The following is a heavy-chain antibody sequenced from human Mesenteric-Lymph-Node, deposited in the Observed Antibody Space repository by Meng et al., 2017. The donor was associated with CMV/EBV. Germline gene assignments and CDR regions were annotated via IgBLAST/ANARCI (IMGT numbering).Heavy chain of an antibody. CDR2: ISYDGSNK. Sequence: GESLKISCAASGLTFSSYAMHWVRQAPGKGLEWVAVISYDGSNKYYADSVKGRFTISRDNSKNTLYLQMNSLRAEDTAVYYCARAGQQYGGVGYWGQGTLVTVSS. CDR3: ARAGQQYGGVGY. J-gene: IGHJ4*02. D-gene: IGHD4/OR15-4a*01. CDR1: GLTFSSYA. V-gene: IGHV3-30*04.